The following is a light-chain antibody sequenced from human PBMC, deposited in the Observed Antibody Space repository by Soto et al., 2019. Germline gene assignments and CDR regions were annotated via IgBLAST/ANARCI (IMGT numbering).Light chain of an antibody. CDR3: QQYGTSEII. Sequence: EIVMTQSPATLSVSPGERATLSCRASESLTNSFIAWYQQKPGQAPRLLIHDTSSRASGIPDRFSGGGSGTDFTLTISRLETEDFAVFYCQQYGTSEIIFGQGTRLEIK. CDR1: ESLTNSF. J-gene: IGKJ5*01. CDR2: DTS. V-gene: IGKV3-20*01.